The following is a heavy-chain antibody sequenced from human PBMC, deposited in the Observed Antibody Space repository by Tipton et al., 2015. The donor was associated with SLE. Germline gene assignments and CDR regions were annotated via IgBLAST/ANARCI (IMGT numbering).Heavy chain of an antibody. CDR3: ARGATVDWDRVAFDS. D-gene: IGHD3/OR15-3a*01. CDR1: GGSISSSSYY. Sequence: TLSLTCTVSGGSISSSSYYWGWIRQPPGKGLEWIGSIYHSGSTKYNPSLKSRVTISVDTAKNQFSLKLSSVTAADTAVYYCARGATVDWDRVAFDSWGQGTLVTVSS. CDR2: IYHSGST. V-gene: IGHV4-39*07. J-gene: IGHJ4*02.